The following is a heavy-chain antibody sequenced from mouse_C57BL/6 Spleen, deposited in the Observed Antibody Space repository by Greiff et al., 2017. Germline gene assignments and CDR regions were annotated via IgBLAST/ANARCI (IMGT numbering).Heavy chain of an antibody. CDR1: GFTFSDYY. CDR2: INYDGSST. V-gene: IGHV5-16*01. CDR3: ARGSYWYFDV. J-gene: IGHJ1*03. Sequence: EVKLMESEGGLVQPGSSMKLSCTASGFTFSDYYMAWVRQVPEQGLEWVANINYDGSSTYYLDSLKSRFIISRANAKNILYLQMSSLKSADTATYYCARGSYWYFDVWGTGTTVTVSS.